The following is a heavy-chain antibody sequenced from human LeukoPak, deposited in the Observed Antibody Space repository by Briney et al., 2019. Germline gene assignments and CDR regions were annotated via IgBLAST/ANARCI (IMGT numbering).Heavy chain of an antibody. Sequence: GGSLRLSCAASGLSFSFYAMSWVRQAPGKGLEWVSSISGGGAGTYYADSVRGRFTISRDNSKNTLYLQMNSLRAEDTAVYYCARDRLSSVGIFDSWGQGTLVTVSS. V-gene: IGHV3-23*01. CDR1: GLSFSFYA. J-gene: IGHJ4*02. D-gene: IGHD1-26*01. CDR2: ISGGGAGT. CDR3: ARDRLSSVGIFDS.